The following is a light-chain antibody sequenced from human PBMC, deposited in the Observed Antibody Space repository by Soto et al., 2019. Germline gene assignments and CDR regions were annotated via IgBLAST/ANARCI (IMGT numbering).Light chain of an antibody. V-gene: IGKV3-15*01. CDR3: RRNNNWPPST. Sequence: EIVMTQSPATLSVSPGERATLSCRASQSVSSNLAWYQQKPGQAPRLLIYGASTRATGIPARFSGSGSRTEFTRTISSLQSEDFAAYCWRRNNNWPPSTFGQGTLLEIK. J-gene: IGKJ5*01. CDR2: GAS. CDR1: QSVSSN.